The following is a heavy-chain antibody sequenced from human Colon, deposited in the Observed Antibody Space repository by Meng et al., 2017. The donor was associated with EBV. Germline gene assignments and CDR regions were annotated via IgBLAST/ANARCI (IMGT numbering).Heavy chain of an antibody. Sequence: QVQLVQSGAEVKKPGASVKVSCKASGYTFTSYDVHWVRQTPGQGLEWMGWINAGNGNAKYSQNFQGRVTITRDTSASTAYMELTSLRSEDTAVYYCATGSRSDYWDQGPLVTVSS. D-gene: IGHD6-13*01. CDR3: ATGSRSDY. CDR1: GYTFTSYD. J-gene: IGHJ4*02. CDR2: INAGNGNA. V-gene: IGHV1-3*01.